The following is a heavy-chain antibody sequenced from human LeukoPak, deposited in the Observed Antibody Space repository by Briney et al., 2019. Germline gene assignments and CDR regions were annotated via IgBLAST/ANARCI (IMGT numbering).Heavy chain of an antibody. Sequence: PGGCLSLSCLASGFILSRYAMRWVRQAAGKGREWVACMSGSGGSTFYEDSVKGRVTISRDNSKNPLYLQMKSRSGEDTAVYYCAEHRCGGSIFGVVINGGEGTLVTVS. V-gene: IGHV3-23*01. CDR2: MSGSGGST. CDR1: GFILSRYA. D-gene: IGHD3-3*01. CDR3: AEHRCGGSIFGVVIN. J-gene: IGHJ4*02.